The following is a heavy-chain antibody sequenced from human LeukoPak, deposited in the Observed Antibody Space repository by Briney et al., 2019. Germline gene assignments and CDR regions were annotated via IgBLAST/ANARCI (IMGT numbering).Heavy chain of an antibody. V-gene: IGHV3-30*03. J-gene: IGHJ6*02. Sequence: GGSLRLSCAASGFTFSSYGMHWVRQAPGKGLEWVAVISYDGSNKYYADSVKGRFTISRDNSKNTLYLQMNSLRAEDTAVYYCARDSKPYYGMDVWGQGTTVTVSS. CDR2: ISYDGSNK. CDR1: GFTFSSYG. CDR3: ARDSKPYYGMDV.